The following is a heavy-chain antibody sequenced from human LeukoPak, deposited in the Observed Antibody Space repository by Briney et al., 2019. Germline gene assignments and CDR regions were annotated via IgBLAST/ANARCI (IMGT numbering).Heavy chain of an antibody. Sequence: SETLSLTCTVSGGSISSYYWSWIRQPPGKGLEWIGYIYDSGSTNYNPSLKSRVTISVDTSKNQFSLKVSSVTAADTAVYYCASHTTADAFDTWGQGTVVTVSS. CDR3: ASHTTADAFDT. CDR2: IYDSGST. J-gene: IGHJ3*02. CDR1: GGSISSYY. V-gene: IGHV4-59*01. D-gene: IGHD4-17*01.